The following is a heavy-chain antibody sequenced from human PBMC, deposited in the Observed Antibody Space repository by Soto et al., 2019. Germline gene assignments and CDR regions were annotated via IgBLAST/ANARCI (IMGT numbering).Heavy chain of an antibody. CDR3: ARHRGTDWDDVFEI. CDR1: GGSISGYY. J-gene: IGHJ3*02. Sequence: SETLSLTCTVSGGSISGYYWSWLRQSPGKGLEWIGYIFETETTNYNPSLKSRVTMSEDTSKDQFSLRLRAVTAADAAVYYCARHRGTDWDDVFEIWGRGTVVTVSS. D-gene: IGHD3-9*01. V-gene: IGHV4-59*08. CDR2: IFETETT.